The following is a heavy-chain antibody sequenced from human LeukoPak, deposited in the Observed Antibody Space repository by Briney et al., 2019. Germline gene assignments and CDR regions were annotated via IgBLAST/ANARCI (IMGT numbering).Heavy chain of an antibody. CDR1: GFTFSSYE. D-gene: IGHD3-22*01. CDR3: AKVRYYYDSSGPIDY. Sequence: GGSLRLSCAASGFTFSSYEMNWVRQAPGKGLEWVSYISSSGSTIYYADSVKGRFTIPRDNAKNSLYLQMNSLRAEDTAVYYCAKVRYYYDSSGPIDYWGQGTLVTVSS. J-gene: IGHJ4*02. CDR2: ISSSGSTI. V-gene: IGHV3-48*03.